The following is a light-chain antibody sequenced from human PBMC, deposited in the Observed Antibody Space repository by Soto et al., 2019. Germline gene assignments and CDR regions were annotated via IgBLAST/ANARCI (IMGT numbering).Light chain of an antibody. CDR2: GAS. J-gene: IGKJ4*01. CDR3: QQYGNSPLT. CDR1: QSVTSSY. Sequence: EIVLTQSPGTLSLSPGERATLSCSGSQSVTSSYLAWYQQKPGQAPRLLIYGASSRATGIPDRFSGSGSGTDFTLTISRLEPEDFAVYYCQQYGNSPLTFGGGTKVEIK. V-gene: IGKV3-20*01.